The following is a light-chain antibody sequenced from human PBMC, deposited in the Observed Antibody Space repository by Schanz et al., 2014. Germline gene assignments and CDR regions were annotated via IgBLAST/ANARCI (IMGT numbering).Light chain of an antibody. Sequence: ENVLTQSPGTLSLSPGERATLSCRASQSVSSSLAWYQQKPGLAPRLLIFDTSTRATGIPDRFSGSGSGTDFTLTISSLEPEDFAVYYCQQYGVSPLTFGGGTKVEIQ. J-gene: IGKJ4*01. CDR1: QSVSSS. CDR2: DTS. V-gene: IGKV3D-20*01. CDR3: QQYGVSPLT.